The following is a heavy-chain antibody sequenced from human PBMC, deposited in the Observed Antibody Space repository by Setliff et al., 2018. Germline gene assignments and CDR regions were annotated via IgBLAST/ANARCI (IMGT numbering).Heavy chain of an antibody. J-gene: IGHJ5*02. CDR3: ASAGPTVAFFRVLVISWWDP. CDR1: GGSISSSIYY. V-gene: IGHV4-39*07. Sequence: PSETLSLTCTVSGGSISSSIYYWGWVRQPQGKGLEWIGSIYYSGSTYYNPSLKSRVTISVDTSKNQFSLKLSSVTAADTTTYYCASAGPTVAFFRVLVISWWDPWGQGSLVTVSS. D-gene: IGHD3-3*01. CDR2: IYYSGST.